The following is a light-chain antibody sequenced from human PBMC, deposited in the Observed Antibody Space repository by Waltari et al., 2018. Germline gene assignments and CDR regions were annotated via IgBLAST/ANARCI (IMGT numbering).Light chain of an antibody. CDR3: QQYDNPPLT. J-gene: IGKJ4*01. Sequence: DIQMTQSSSSLSASVGDRVTITCQASQDISNYLNWYQQKPGKAPKLLIYDASNLETGVPSRFSGSGSGTDFTFTISSLQPEDIATYYCQQYDNPPLTFGGGTKVEIK. V-gene: IGKV1-33*01. CDR1: QDISNY. CDR2: DAS.